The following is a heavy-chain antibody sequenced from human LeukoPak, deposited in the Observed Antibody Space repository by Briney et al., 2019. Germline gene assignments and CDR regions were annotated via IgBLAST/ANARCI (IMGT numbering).Heavy chain of an antibody. J-gene: IGHJ4*02. Sequence: GGSLRLSCAASGFTFSSYGVHWVRQAPGKGLEWVAVISYDGSNKYYADSVKGRFTISRDNSKNTLYLQMNSLRAEDTAVYYCAKDFVRWLREEDYWGQGTLVTVSS. CDR1: GFTFSSYG. CDR3: AKDFVRWLREEDY. D-gene: IGHD5-18*01. V-gene: IGHV3-30*18. CDR2: ISYDGSNK.